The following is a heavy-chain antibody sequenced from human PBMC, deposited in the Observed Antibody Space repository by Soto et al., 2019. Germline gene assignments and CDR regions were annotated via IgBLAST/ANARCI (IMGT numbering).Heavy chain of an antibody. CDR3: ARRGSDCSGGGCNIDY. Sequence: SETLSLTCTVSGGFIWGWIRQSPDKGLEWIGYIYNSGRYNYNPSLESRLTISIDTSKNQFSLRLASVTAADTAVYYCARRGSDCSGGGCNIDYWGQGTLVTVSS. CDR2: IYNSGRY. V-gene: IGHV4-59*01. CDR1: GGFI. J-gene: IGHJ4*02. D-gene: IGHD2-15*01.